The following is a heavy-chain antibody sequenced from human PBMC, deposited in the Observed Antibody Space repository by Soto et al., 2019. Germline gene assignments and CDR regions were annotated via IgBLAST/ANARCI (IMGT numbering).Heavy chain of an antibody. D-gene: IGHD4-17*01. CDR1: GFTFTSSA. CDR3: AADLASGGDYTLAAY. Sequence: WASVKVSCKASGFTFTSSAVQWVRQARGQRLEWIGWIVVGSGNTNYAQKFQERVTITRDMSTSTAYMELSSLRSEDTAVYYCAADLASGGDYTLAAYWGQGTLVTVSS. CDR2: IVVGSGNT. J-gene: IGHJ4*02. V-gene: IGHV1-58*01.